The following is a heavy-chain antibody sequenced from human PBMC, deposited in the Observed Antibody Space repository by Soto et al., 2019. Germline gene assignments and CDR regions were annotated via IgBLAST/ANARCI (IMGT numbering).Heavy chain of an antibody. CDR1: GFTFNNFL. D-gene: IGHD3-9*01. Sequence: VGSLRLSFVASGFTFNNFLMSWVRQAPGKGLEWVSGISGRGGTISYADSVKVRFTISRDNSKNTLYLQMNSLRAEDTAIYYCAKADDILTGYAFDPWGQGTLVTV. V-gene: IGHV3-23*01. J-gene: IGHJ5*02. CDR3: AKADDILTGYAFDP. CDR2: ISGRGGTI.